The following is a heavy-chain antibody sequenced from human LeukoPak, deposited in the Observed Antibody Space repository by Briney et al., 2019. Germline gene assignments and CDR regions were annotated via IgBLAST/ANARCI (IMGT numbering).Heavy chain of an antibody. CDR2: INHSGST. J-gene: IGHJ6*03. D-gene: IGHD2-2*01. V-gene: IGHV4-34*01. CDR3: ARRARRHCRSTSCYQDYYYYYYMDV. Sequence: PSETLSLTCAVYGGSFSGYYWSSIRQPPGKGLEWIGEINHSGSTNYNPSLKSRVTISVDTSKNQFSLKLSSVTAADTAVYYCARRARRHCRSTSCYQDYYYYYYMDVWGKGTTVTVSS. CDR1: GGSFSGYY.